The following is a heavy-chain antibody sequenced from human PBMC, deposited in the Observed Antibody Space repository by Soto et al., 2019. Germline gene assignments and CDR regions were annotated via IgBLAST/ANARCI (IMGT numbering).Heavy chain of an antibody. J-gene: IGHJ4*02. CDR3: AHRFDWYYFDN. Sequence: QITLKESGPTLVKPTQTLTLTCTFSGFSLSTSEVGVGWIRQPPGKGLEWLALIYWDDDKRYSPSLKSRLTVTKDTSKNQVVRTMTNMDPLDTATYYCAHRFDWYYFDNWGQGTLVTVSS. V-gene: IGHV2-5*02. D-gene: IGHD3-9*01. CDR1: GFSLSTSEVG. CDR2: IYWDDDK.